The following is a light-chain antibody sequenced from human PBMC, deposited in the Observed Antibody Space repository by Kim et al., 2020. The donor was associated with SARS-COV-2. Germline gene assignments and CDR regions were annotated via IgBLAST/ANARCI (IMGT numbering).Light chain of an antibody. J-gene: IGLJ2*01. CDR3: NSRDNNDNVV. V-gene: IGLV3-19*01. CDR2: GKN. CDR1: SLRSYY. Sequence: VALGQTVRITCQGDSLRSYYATWYQQKTGQAPILVIYGKNNRPSGIPDRFSGSSSGNTASLTITGTQAGDEADYYCNSRDNNDNVVFGGGTQLTVL.